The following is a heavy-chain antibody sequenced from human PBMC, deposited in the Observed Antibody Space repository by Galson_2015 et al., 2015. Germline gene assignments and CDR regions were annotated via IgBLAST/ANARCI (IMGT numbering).Heavy chain of an antibody. CDR3: TRQLGSGSGSPAP. J-gene: IGHJ5*02. CDR1: GFPFSSYT. CDR2: ISGRSTFI. V-gene: IGHV3-21*01. Sequence: SLRLSCAASGFPFSSYTMNWVRQAPGKGLQWVSSISGRSTFIYYSDSVKGRFTISRDNAKNSLYLQMNSLRGDDTAMYYCTRQLGSGSGSPAPWGQGPLVAVSS. D-gene: IGHD7-27*01.